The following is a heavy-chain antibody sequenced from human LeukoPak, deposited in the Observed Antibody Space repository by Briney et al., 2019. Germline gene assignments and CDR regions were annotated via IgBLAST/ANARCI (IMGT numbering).Heavy chain of an antibody. CDR1: GFTVSSNY. V-gene: IGHV3-66*01. D-gene: IGHD6-19*01. J-gene: IGHJ6*02. Sequence: GGSLRLSCAASGFTVSSNYMSWVRQAPGRGLEWVSVIYSGGSTYYADSVKGRFTISRDNSKNTLYLQMNSLRAEDTAVYYCARDSPYSSGWYNYYGMDVWGQGTTVTVSS. CDR3: ARDSPYSSGWYNYYGMDV. CDR2: IYSGGST.